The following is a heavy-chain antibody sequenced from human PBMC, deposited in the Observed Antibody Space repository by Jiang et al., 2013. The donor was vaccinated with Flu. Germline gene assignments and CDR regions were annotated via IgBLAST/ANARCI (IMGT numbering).Heavy chain of an antibody. D-gene: IGHD3-22*01. CDR1: GYTFTNCG. Sequence: SGAEVKKPGASVKVSCKASGYTFTNCGISWLRQAPGQGLEWMGWISAYNGDTKYTQKVQGRITMTTDTSTSTAYMELRSLGFDDTAVYYCARHHCYDSSGYFADFDYWGRGTLVTVSP. CDR2: ISAYNGDT. J-gene: IGHJ4*02. V-gene: IGHV1-18*04. CDR3: ARHHCYDSSGYFADFDY.